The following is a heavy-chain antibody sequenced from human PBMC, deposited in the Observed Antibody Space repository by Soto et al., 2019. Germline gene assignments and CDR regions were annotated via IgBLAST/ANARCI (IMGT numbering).Heavy chain of an antibody. D-gene: IGHD3-16*02. CDR3: ARDSGFVWGSYRPFEY. CDR1: SGSISDYF. Sequence: SETLSLTCTVSSGSISDYFWSWVRQPPGKGLEWIGYVYYTGSTDYNPSLKSRVTISVDTSKNQFSLRLSSVTTADTAVYYCARDSGFVWGSYRPFEYWGQGTLVTVSS. J-gene: IGHJ4*02. CDR2: VYYTGST. V-gene: IGHV4-59*01.